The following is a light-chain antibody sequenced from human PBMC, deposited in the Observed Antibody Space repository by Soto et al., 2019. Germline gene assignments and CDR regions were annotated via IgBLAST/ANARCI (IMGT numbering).Light chain of an antibody. CDR3: SSYSDTNICV. J-gene: IGLJ1*01. CDR2: EVS. V-gene: IGLV2-14*01. CDR1: SSDVGAYDR. Sequence: QSVLTQPASVSGSPGQSITISCTGTSSDVGAYDRVSWYQQFPGKAPKLMIFEVSNRPSGVSYRFFGSKSGNTASLTISGLQAEDEADYYCSSYSDTNICVFGTGTKVTVL.